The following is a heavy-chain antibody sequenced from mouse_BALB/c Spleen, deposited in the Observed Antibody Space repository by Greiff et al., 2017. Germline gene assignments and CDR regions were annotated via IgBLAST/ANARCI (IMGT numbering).Heavy chain of an antibody. D-gene: IGHD1-1*01. J-gene: IGHJ3*01. CDR2: IYPGDGDT. V-gene: IGHV1-87*01. Sequence: QVQLKQSGAELARPGASVKLSCKASGYTFTSYWMQWVKQRPGQGLEWIGAIYPGDGDTRYTQKFKGKATLTADKSSSTAYMQLSSLASEDSAVYYCARSPYYYGSSPFAYWGQGTLVTVSA. CDR1: GYTFTSYW. CDR3: ARSPYYYGSSPFAY.